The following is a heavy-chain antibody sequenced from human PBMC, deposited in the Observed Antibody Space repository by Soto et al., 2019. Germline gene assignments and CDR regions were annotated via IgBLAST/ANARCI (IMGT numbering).Heavy chain of an antibody. V-gene: IGHV1-69*02. J-gene: IGHJ4*02. CDR2: VLPFLDVT. CDR3: ARDRKNSNWPNFDS. CDR1: EDTFSFYT. Sequence: ASVKVSCKTSEDTFSFYTLCWVRQAPGQGLVWMGRVLPFLDVTTYSQRFQGRVTITADRSTTTAYMELSSLTFEDTAVYYCARDRKNSNWPNFDSWGPGTLVTVS. D-gene: IGHD6-13*01.